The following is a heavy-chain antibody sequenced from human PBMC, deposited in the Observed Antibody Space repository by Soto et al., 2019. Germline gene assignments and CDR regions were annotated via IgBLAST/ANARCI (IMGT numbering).Heavy chain of an antibody. CDR2: ISASGGST. CDR3: AGGSSWTRVDY. CDR1: GFTFSTYA. D-gene: IGHD6-13*01. Sequence: GGSLRLSCAASGFTFSTYAMSWVRQAPGKGLEWVSAISASGGSTYYADSVKGRFTISRDSSKNTLYLQMNSLRAEDTAVYYCAGGSSWTRVDYWGQGALVTVS. J-gene: IGHJ4*02. V-gene: IGHV3-23*01.